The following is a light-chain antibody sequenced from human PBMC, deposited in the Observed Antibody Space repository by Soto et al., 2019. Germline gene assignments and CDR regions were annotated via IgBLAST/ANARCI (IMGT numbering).Light chain of an antibody. CDR2: GAS. V-gene: IGKV3-15*01. CDR3: QQYNQWPPGT. CDR1: HSVGSS. Sequence: DIVMTQSPATLSVSPGETATLSCRASHSVGSSLAWYQQRPGQAPRLLIYGASTRATDIRARFSDSGSGTEFTLTISSLQSEDSAVYYCQQYNQWPPGTYGQGTKVDIK. J-gene: IGKJ1*01.